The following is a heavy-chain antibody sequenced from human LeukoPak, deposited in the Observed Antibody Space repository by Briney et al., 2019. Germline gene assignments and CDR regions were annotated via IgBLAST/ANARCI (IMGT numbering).Heavy chain of an antibody. J-gene: IGHJ3*02. D-gene: IGHD1-26*01. CDR1: GFTFDDYA. CDR3: AKDMVQWEQLDAFDI. Sequence: GRSLRLSCAASGFTFDDYAMHWVRQAPGKGLEWVSGISWNSGSIGYADSVKGRFTISRDNAKNSLYLQMNSLRAEDTALYYCAKDMVQWEQLDAFDIWGQGTMVTVSS. CDR2: ISWNSGSI. V-gene: IGHV3-9*01.